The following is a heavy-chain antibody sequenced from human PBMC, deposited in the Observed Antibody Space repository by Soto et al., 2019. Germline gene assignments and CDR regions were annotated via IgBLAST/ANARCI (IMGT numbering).Heavy chain of an antibody. CDR1: GGSVSNISDY. V-gene: IGHV4-61*01. J-gene: IGHJ6*02. CDR2: IYYSGSA. CDR3: AGRVGSGYDHNRMNL. Sequence: SETLSLTCTVSGGSVSNISDYWSWVRQPPGKGLEWIGYIYYSGSADYNPSLGSRVTISLDTSKNQFSLKLSSVTTADTAVYYCAGRVGSGYDHNRMNLCGQLTTVTVSS.